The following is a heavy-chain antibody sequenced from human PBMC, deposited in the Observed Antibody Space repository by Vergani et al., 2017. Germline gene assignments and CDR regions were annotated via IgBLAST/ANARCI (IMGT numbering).Heavy chain of an antibody. D-gene: IGHD1-26*01. CDR3: TTSIVGAANLDY. V-gene: IGHV3-15*01. J-gene: IGHJ4*02. CDR1: GFTFSNVW. Sequence: EVQLVESGGGLVKPGGSLRLSCAASGFTFSNVWMSWVRQAPGKGLEWVGRIKSKTDGGTTDYAAPVKGRFTISRDDSKNTLYLQMNSLKTEDTAVYYCTTSIVGAANLDYWGQGTLVTVSS. CDR2: IKSKTDGGTT.